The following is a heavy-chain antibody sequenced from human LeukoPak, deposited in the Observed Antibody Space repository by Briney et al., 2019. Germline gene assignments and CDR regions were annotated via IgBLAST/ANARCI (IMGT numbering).Heavy chain of an antibody. Sequence: GGSLRLSCAASGFTFSSYSMNWVRQAPGKGLEWVSSISSSSSYIYYADSVKGRFTISRDNAKNSLYLQMNSLGADDTAVYYCAKSHHVTAIDYWGQGTLVTVSS. V-gene: IGHV3-21*04. CDR1: GFTFSSYS. J-gene: IGHJ4*02. CDR3: AKSHHVTAIDY. D-gene: IGHD2-21*02. CDR2: ISSSSSYI.